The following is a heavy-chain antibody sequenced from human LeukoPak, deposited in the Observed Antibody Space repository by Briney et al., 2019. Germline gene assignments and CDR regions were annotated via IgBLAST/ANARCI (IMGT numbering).Heavy chain of an antibody. Sequence: PGGSLRLSCAASGFPFSGYHMSWIRQAPGKGLEWISYIYFTGDIIYYADSVKGRFTISRDNAKNSLYLQMNSLRVEDTAVYYCARDLGFCSSTSCFPRYWGQGTLVTVSS. CDR2: IYFTGDII. CDR3: ARDLGFCSSTSCFPRY. D-gene: IGHD2-2*01. J-gene: IGHJ4*02. V-gene: IGHV3-11*01. CDR1: GFPFSGYH.